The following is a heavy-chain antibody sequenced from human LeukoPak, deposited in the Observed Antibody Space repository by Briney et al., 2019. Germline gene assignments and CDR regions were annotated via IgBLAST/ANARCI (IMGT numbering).Heavy chain of an antibody. CDR2: ISSNGGST. V-gene: IGHV3-64D*06. CDR1: GFTFSSYA. Sequence: GGSLRLSCSASGFTFSSYAMHWVRQAPGKGLEYVSAISSNGGSTYYADSVKGRFTISRDNSKNTLYLQMSSLRAEDTAVYYCVQGYDSGSEGFDYWGQGTLVTVSS. CDR3: VQGYDSGSEGFDY. J-gene: IGHJ4*02. D-gene: IGHD3-10*01.